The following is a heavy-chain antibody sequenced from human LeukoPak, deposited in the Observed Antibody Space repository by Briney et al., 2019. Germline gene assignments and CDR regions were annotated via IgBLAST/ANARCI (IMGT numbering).Heavy chain of an antibody. Sequence: GGSLRLSCAASGITFSNAWMSWVRQAPGKGLEWVGRIKSKTDGGTADCAAPVQGRFTISRDDSKDTVYLQMNSLKTEDTAVYYCTTDYGVVAAASDYWGQGTLVTVSS. CDR3: TTDYGVVAAASDY. CDR2: IKSKTDGGTA. V-gene: IGHV3-15*01. D-gene: IGHD2-15*01. J-gene: IGHJ4*02. CDR1: GITFSNAW.